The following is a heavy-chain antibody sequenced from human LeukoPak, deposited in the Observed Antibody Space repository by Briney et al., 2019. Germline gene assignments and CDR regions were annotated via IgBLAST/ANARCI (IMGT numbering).Heavy chain of an antibody. J-gene: IGHJ4*02. V-gene: IGHV3-64D*06. Sequence: GGSLRLSCSASGFTFSNYAMHWVRQDPGKGLEYVSAISADGRSTYYADSVRGRFTISRDNSKNTLYLHMSSLRAEDTAVYYCVSVPSDCWGQGTLVTVSS. CDR3: VSVPSDC. CDR1: GFTFSNYA. CDR2: ISADGRST.